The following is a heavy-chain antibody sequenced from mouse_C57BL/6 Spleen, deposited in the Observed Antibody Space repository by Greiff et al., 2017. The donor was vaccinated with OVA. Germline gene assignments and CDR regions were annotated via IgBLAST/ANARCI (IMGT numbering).Heavy chain of an antibody. CDR2: IYPGNSDT. CDR3: TREGPDDCYYEIVYYAIDY. Sequence: EVQLQQSGTVLARPGASVKMSCKTSGYTFTSYWMHWVKQRPGQGLEWIGAIYPGNSDTSYNQKFKGKAKLTAVTSASTAYMELSSLTNEDSAVNYCTREGPDDCYYEIVYYAIDYWGQGTTLTVSS. D-gene: IGHD2-3*01. J-gene: IGHJ4*01. CDR1: GYTFTSYW. V-gene: IGHV1-5*01.